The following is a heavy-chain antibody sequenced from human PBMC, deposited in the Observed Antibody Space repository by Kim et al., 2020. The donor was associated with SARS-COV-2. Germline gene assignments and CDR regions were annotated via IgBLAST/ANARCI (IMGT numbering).Heavy chain of an antibody. CDR3: GRLSPVEGTGGWFDP. D-gene: IGHD2-2*01. Sequence: GESLKISCKASGYTFTNYWIGWVRQMPGKGLEWMGTIYPGDSDTRYSPSFQGQVSISVDKSINTAYLQWSSLKASDTAMYYCGRLSPVEGTGGWFDPWGQGTLVTVSS. V-gene: IGHV5-51*01. CDR2: IYPGDSDT. CDR1: GYTFTNYW. J-gene: IGHJ5*02.